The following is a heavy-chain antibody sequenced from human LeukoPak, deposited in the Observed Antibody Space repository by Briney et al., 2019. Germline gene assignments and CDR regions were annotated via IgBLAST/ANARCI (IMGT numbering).Heavy chain of an antibody. D-gene: IGHD3-22*01. CDR1: RYTFTGYY. CDR3: ASVYYYDSSGFDY. Sequence: GASVKVSCKASRYTFTGYYMHWVRQAPGQGLEWMGWINPNSGGTNYAQKFQGRVTMTRDTSISTAYMELSRLRSDDTAVYYCASVYYYDSSGFDYWGQGTLVTVSS. V-gene: IGHV1-2*02. J-gene: IGHJ4*02. CDR2: INPNSGGT.